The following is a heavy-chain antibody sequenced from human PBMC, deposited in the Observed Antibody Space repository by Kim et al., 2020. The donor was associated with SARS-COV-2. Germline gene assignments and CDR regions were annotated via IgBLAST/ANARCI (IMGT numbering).Heavy chain of an antibody. CDR2: INHSGST. D-gene: IGHD3-3*01. CDR1: GGSFSGYY. CDR3: ARLITIIGVPLPN. V-gene: IGHV4-34*01. Sequence: SETLSLTCAVYGGSFSGYYWSWIRQPPGKGLEWIGEINHSGSTNYNPSLKSRVTISVDTSKNQFSLKLSSVTAADTAVYYCARLITIIGVPLPNWGQGTL. J-gene: IGHJ4*02.